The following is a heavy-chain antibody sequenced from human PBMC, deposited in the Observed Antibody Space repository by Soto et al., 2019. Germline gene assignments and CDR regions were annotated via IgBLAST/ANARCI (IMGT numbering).Heavy chain of an antibody. CDR2: INHSGST. CDR3: ARGFETVVVVAASYYFDY. Sequence: QVQLQQWGAGLLKPSETLSLTCAVYGGSFSGYYWSWIRQPPGKGLEWIGEINHSGSTNYNPSLKSRVPISVDXXKXQXFLKLSSVTAADTAVYYCARGFETVVVVAASYYFDYWGQGTLVTVSS. J-gene: IGHJ4*02. D-gene: IGHD2-15*01. CDR1: GGSFSGYY. V-gene: IGHV4-34*01.